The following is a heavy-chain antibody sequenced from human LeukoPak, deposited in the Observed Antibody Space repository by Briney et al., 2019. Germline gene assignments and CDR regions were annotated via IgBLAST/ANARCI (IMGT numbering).Heavy chain of an antibody. V-gene: IGHV4-34*01. Sequence: PSETLSLTCAVYGGSFSGYYWSWIRQPPGKGLEWIGEINHSGSTNYNPSLKSRVTISVDTSKNQFSLKLSSVTAADTAVYYCARRPRGGIAVSNWFDPWGQGTLVTVSS. D-gene: IGHD6-19*01. CDR2: INHSGST. CDR1: GGSFSGYY. CDR3: ARRPRGGIAVSNWFDP. J-gene: IGHJ5*02.